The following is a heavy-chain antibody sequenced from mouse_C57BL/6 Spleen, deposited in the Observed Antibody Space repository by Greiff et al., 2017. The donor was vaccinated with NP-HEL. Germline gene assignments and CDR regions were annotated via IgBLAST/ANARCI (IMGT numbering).Heavy chain of an antibody. CDR3: ARDSNYVSDY. CDR2: ISYDGSN. V-gene: IGHV3-6*01. J-gene: IGHJ2*01. Sequence: DVKLQESGPGLVKPSQSLSLTCSVTGYSITSGYYWNWIRQFPGNKLEWMGYISYDGSNNYNPSLKNRISITCDTSKNQFFLKLNSVTTEDTATYYCARDSNYVSDYWGQGTTLTVSS. D-gene: IGHD2-5*01. CDR1: GYSITSGYY.